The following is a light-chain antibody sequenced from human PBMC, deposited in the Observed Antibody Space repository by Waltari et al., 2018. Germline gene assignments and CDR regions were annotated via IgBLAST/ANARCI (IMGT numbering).Light chain of an antibody. Sequence: SVLTQPPSVSGAPGQRITISCTGSSSNIGAGIDVHWYQQLPGAAPKLLIYGNNNRPSGVPDRFSASKSGTSASLAITGLQPEDEADYYCQSYDGNLVLFGGGTKLTVL. CDR2: GNN. CDR1: SSNIGAGID. V-gene: IGLV1-40*01. J-gene: IGLJ2*01. CDR3: QSYDGNLVL.